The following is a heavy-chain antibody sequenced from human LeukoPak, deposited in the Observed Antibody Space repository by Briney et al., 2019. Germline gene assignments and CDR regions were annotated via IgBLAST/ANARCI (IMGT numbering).Heavy chain of an antibody. Sequence: GGSLRLSCAASGFTVSSSYMSWVRQAPGKWLEWVSVTYSGGSTYYADSVKGRFTISRDNSKNTLYLQMNSLRAEDTAVYYCARDPAVDGDYDHYMDVWGKGTTVTVSS. CDR1: GFTVSSSY. J-gene: IGHJ6*03. CDR2: TYSGGST. V-gene: IGHV3-53*01. CDR3: ARDPAVDGDYDHYMDV. D-gene: IGHD4-17*01.